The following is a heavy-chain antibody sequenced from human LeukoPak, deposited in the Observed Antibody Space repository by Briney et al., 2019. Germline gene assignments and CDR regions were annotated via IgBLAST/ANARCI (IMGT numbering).Heavy chain of an antibody. V-gene: IGHV6-1*01. CDR1: GDSFSSISVA. CDR3: SLARSEYHYGMDV. CDR2: TYYRSKWYY. J-gene: IGHJ6*02. Sequence: SQTLSLTCAISGDSFSSISVAWNWVRQSPSRGLEWLGRTYYRSKWYYEYAVSVKSRINISPDTSKNQFSLQLTSVTPEDTAVYYCSLARSEYHYGMDVWGQGITVTVSS.